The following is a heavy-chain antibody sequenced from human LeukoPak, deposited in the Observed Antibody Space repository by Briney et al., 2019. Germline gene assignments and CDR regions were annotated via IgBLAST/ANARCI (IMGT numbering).Heavy chain of an antibody. Sequence: GGSLRLSCSASGFPFSSYAMHWVRQAPGKGLEYVSAISDSSGSTYYADSVKGRFTISRDNSKNTLYLQMSSLRAEDTAVYFCVRGYSFGPYGMDVWGQRDHGHRLL. V-gene: IGHV3-64D*09. CDR3: VRGYSFGPYGMDV. J-gene: IGHJ6*04. CDR1: GFPFSSYA. D-gene: IGHD2-15*01. CDR2: ISDSSGST.